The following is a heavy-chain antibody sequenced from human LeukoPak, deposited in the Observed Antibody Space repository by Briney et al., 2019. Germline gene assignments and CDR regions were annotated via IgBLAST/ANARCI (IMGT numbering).Heavy chain of an antibody. CDR3: ARESLGPPYYFDY. CDR2: IYTSGST. V-gene: IGHV4-61*02. Sequence: SQTLSLTCNVSGGSISSGSDYWSWIRQPAGKGLEWIGRIYTSGSTNYNPSLKSRFTISVDTSKNQFSLKLTSVTAADTAVYYCARESLGPPYYFDYWGQGTLVTVSS. J-gene: IGHJ4*02. CDR1: GGSISSGSDY. D-gene: IGHD1-26*01.